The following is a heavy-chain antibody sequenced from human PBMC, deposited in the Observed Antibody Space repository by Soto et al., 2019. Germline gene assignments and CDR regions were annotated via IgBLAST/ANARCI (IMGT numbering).Heavy chain of an antibody. Sequence: ASVKVSCKTYGYTFSNDGITWVLQSPGQPLEWMGGIIPIFGTANYAQKFQGRVTITADKSTNTAYMELNSLRFEDTAVYYCARSEGGYFYGMDVWGQGTTVTVSS. V-gene: IGHV1-69*06. CDR3: ARSEGGYFYGMDV. CDR2: IIPIFGTA. J-gene: IGHJ6*02. CDR1: GYTFSNDG. D-gene: IGHD3-9*01.